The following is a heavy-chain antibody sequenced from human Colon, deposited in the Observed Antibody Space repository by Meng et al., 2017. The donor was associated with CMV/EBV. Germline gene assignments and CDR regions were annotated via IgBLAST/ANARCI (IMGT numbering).Heavy chain of an antibody. J-gene: IGHJ4*02. D-gene: IGHD2-15*01. CDR2: ISSSGSTT. Sequence: GESLKISCAASGFTFSSHEMNWVRQAPGQGLEWISYISSSGSTTYYADSVKGRFTISRDNAENALYLQMNSLRPEDTAVYYCAKEGRHCSGGNCYSYFDYWGQGTLVTVSS. V-gene: IGHV3-48*03. CDR3: AKEGRHCSGGNCYSYFDY. CDR1: GFTFSSHE.